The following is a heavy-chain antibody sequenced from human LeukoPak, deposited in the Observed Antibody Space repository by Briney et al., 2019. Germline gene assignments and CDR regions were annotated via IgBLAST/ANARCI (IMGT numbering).Heavy chain of an antibody. CDR1: GFSFSSDG. Sequence: PGGSLRLSCAASGFSFSSDGLNWVRQAPGKGLEWLSYISTSGRTTYYADSVKGRFTISRDNAKNSLHLQMSSLRAKDTAVYYCARDRTMVRGLANYFYGMDVWGQGTTVIVSS. CDR2: ISTSGRTT. V-gene: IGHV3-48*03. D-gene: IGHD3-10*01. CDR3: ARDRTMVRGLANYFYGMDV. J-gene: IGHJ6*02.